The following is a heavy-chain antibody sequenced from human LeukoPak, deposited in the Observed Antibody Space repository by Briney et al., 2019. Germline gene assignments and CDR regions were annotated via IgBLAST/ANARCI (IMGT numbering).Heavy chain of an antibody. J-gene: IGHJ4*02. Sequence: GGSLRLSCAASGFTFSSFAMSWDRQAPGKGLQWVSGISESGGYTYYADSVKGRFTISRDNSKNTLYLQMNSLRAEDTAVYYCAKDGSSSWYGVPVYFDYWGQGTLVTVSS. CDR1: GFTFSSFA. V-gene: IGHV3-23*01. CDR2: ISESGGYT. CDR3: AKDGSSSWYGVPVYFDY. D-gene: IGHD6-13*01.